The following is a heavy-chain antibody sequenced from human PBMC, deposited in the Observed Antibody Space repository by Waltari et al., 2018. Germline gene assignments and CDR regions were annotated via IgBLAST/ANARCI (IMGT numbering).Heavy chain of an antibody. Sequence: EVQLVESGGGLVKPGGSLRLSCAASGFTFSSYSMNWVRKAPGKGLEWVSSISSSSSYIYYADSVKGRFTISRDNAKNSLYLQMNSLRAEDTAVYYCARDPYSSSWSANSAFFDIWGQGTMVTVSS. J-gene: IGHJ3*02. D-gene: IGHD6-13*01. V-gene: IGHV3-21*01. CDR1: GFTFSSYS. CDR2: ISSSSSYI. CDR3: ARDPYSSSWSANSAFFDI.